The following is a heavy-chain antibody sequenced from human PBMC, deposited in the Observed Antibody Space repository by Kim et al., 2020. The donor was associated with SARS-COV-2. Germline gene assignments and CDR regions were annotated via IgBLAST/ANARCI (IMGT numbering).Heavy chain of an antibody. CDR1: GFTFSSYG. Sequence: GGSLRLSCAASGFTFSSYGMHWVRQAPGKGLEWVAVIWYDGSNKYYADSVKGRFTISRDNSKNTLYLQMNSLRAEDTAVYYCAISILCGGDCYVFDYWGQGTLVTVSS. J-gene: IGHJ4*02. D-gene: IGHD2-21*02. CDR2: IWYDGSNK. V-gene: IGHV3-33*01. CDR3: AISILCGGDCYVFDY.